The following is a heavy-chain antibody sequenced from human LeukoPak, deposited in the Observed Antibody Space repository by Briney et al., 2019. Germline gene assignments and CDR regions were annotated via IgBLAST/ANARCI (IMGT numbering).Heavy chain of an antibody. V-gene: IGHV3-30*03. CDR2: ISYDGSNK. CDR3: ARDDSSSWFYWFDP. D-gene: IGHD6-13*01. CDR1: GFTFSSYG. J-gene: IGHJ5*02. Sequence: PGRSLRLSCAASGFTFSSYGMHWVRQAPGKGLEWVAVISYDGSNKYYADSVKGRFTISRDNAKNSLYLQMNSLRAEDTAVYYCARDDSSSWFYWFDPWGQGTLVTVSS.